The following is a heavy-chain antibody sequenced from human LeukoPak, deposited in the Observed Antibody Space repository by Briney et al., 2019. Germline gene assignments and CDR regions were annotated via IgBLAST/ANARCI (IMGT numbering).Heavy chain of an antibody. J-gene: IGHJ3*01. CDR1: GFTFSGYS. CDR3: VGEINDFWSGPS. CDR2: ISSTSDSI. V-gene: IGHV3-48*01. D-gene: IGHD3-3*01. Sequence: PGEFLRLSCATSGFTFSGYSMNWVRQAPGKGLEWVSYISSTSDSIHYADSAKGRFTISRDNAKRSVYLQMNSLRAEDTAVYYCVGEINDFWSGPSWGQGTMVTVSS.